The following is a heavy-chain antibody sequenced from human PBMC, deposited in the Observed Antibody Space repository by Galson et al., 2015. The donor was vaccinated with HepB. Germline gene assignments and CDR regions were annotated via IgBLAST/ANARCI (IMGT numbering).Heavy chain of an antibody. J-gene: IGHJ5*02. CDR2: IYYSGST. Sequence: SETLSLTCTVSGGSISSYYWSWIRQPPGKGLEWIGYIYYSGSTNYNPSLKSRVTISVDTSKNQFSLKLSSVTAADTAVYYCARQHSSGWGNWFDPWGQGTLVTVSS. V-gene: IGHV4-59*08. D-gene: IGHD6-19*01. CDR1: GGSISSYY. CDR3: ARQHSSGWGNWFDP.